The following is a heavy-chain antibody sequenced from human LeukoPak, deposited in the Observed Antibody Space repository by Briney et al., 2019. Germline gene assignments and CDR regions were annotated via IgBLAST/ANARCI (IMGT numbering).Heavy chain of an antibody. J-gene: IGHJ4*02. V-gene: IGHV4-59*08. Sequence: SETLSLTCTVSGGSISSYYWSWIRQPPGKGLQWIGYIYYSGSTNYNPSLKSRVTISEDTSKNQFSLRLSSVTAADTAVYYCARLAPGYGDSDTDYWGQGTLVTVSS. CDR2: IYYSGST. CDR1: GGSISSYY. D-gene: IGHD4-17*01. CDR3: ARLAPGYGDSDTDY.